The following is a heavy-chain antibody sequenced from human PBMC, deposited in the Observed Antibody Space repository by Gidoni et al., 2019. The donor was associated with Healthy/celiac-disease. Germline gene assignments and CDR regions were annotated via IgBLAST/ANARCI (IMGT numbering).Heavy chain of an antibody. D-gene: IGHD6-13*01. J-gene: IGHJ4*02. CDR3: ARVAAGTSADYFDY. CDR2: IKQDGSEK. CDR1: GFTFSSYW. Sequence: EVQLVESGGGLVQPGGSLRLSCPASGFTFSSYWMSWVRQAPGKGLEWVANIKQDGSEKYYVDSVKGRFTISRDNAKNSLYLQMNSLRAEDTAVYYCARVAAGTSADYFDYWGQGTLVTVSS. V-gene: IGHV3-7*01.